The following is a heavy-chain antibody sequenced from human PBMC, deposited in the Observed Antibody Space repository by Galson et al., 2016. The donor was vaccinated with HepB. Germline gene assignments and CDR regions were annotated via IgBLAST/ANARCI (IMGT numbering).Heavy chain of an antibody. D-gene: IGHD3-10*01. V-gene: IGHV4-30-4*01. J-gene: IGHJ4*02. CDR2: IYYSGST. CDR3: AIIPYYFGSGSSGL. Sequence: LSLTCTVSGGSNSSGVYYWSWIRQPPGSGLEWIGYIYYSGSTYYNPSLKSRVTISIDMPKNQFSLKLSSVTAADTAVYYCAIIPYYFGSGSSGLWGQGTLVTVSS. CDR1: GGSNSSGVYY.